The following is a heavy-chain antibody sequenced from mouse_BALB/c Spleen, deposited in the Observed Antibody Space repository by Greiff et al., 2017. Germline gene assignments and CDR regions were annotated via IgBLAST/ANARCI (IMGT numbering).Heavy chain of an antibody. J-gene: IGHJ4*01. Sequence: EVKLVESGGGLVQPGGSLRLSCATSGFTFSDFYMSWVRQPPGKRLEWIAASRNKANDYTTEYSASVKGRFIVSRDTSQSILYLQLNALRAEDTANYDCVRDGGPYAMDYWGQGTSVTVSS. CDR1: GFTFSDFY. CDR3: VRDGGPYAMDY. CDR2: SRNKANDYTT. V-gene: IGHV7-1*02.